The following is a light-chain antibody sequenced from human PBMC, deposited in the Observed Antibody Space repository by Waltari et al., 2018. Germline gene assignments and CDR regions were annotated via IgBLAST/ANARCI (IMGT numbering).Light chain of an antibody. V-gene: IGKV3-20*01. CDR1: QSVSST. Sequence: EIVLTQSPGTLFLSPGEGATLSCRARQSVSSTLAWYQQKPGQAPRLLIYGASRRATGITDSFSGSGSGTDFSITISRLEPDDSAVYFCQHYVSLPATVGQGTKVEIK. CDR2: GAS. J-gene: IGKJ1*01. CDR3: QHYVSLPAT.